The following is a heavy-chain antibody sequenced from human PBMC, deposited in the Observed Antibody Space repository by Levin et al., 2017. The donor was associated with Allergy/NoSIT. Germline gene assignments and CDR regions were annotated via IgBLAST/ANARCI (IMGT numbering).Heavy chain of an antibody. CDR1: GDTVSSGSTA. CDR3: SRGYYRGSNYYYYGLDV. J-gene: IGHJ6*02. CDR2: IYYRSKWYN. D-gene: IGHD1-26*01. Sequence: ASETLSLTCAISGDTVSSGSTAWNWIRQSPSRGLEWLGRIYYRSKWYNDYALSVESRITINPDTSKNQFSLQLNSVTPEDTAVYYCSRGYYRGSNYYYYGLDVWGQGTTVTVSS. V-gene: IGHV6-1*01.